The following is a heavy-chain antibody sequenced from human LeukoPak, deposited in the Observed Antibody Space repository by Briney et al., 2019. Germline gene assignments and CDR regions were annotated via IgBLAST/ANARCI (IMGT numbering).Heavy chain of an antibody. CDR2: IYYSGST. CDR1: GGSISSSSYY. Sequence: PSETLSLTCTVSGGSISSSSYYWGWIRQPPGKGLEWIGSIYYSGSTYYNPSLKIRVTISVDTAKNQFSLKLSSVTAADTAVYYCARVTGYMIEDYFDYWGQGILVTVSS. CDR3: ARVTGYMIEDYFDY. J-gene: IGHJ4*02. D-gene: IGHD3-9*01. V-gene: IGHV4-39*07.